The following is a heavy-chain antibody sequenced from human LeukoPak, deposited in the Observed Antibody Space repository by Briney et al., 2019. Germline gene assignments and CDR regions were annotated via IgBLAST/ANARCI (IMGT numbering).Heavy chain of an antibody. D-gene: IGHD7-27*01. V-gene: IGHV1-8*01. CDR1: GYTFTSYG. J-gene: IGHJ4*02. CDR3: ARGPPNWGFDF. Sequence: ASVKVSCKASGYTFTSYGINWVRHATGQGLEWMGWMSPNSGDTGYAQKFQGRVTMTRDTSISTAFMELTSLRSEDTAVYYCARGPPNWGFDFWGQGALVTVSS. CDR2: MSPNSGDT.